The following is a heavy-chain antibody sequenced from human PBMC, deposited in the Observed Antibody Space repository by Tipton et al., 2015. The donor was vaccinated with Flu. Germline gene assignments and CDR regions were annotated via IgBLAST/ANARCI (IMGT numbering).Heavy chain of an antibody. CDR2: IYYSGST. CDR1: GGSISSGGYY. V-gene: IGHV4-39*07. J-gene: IGHJ4*02. D-gene: IGHD1-26*01. CDR3: ARDSGSYLPEYFDY. Sequence: TLSLPCTVSGGSISSGGYYWGWIRQPPGKGLEWIGSIYYSGSTYYNPSLKSRFTISVDTSKNQFSLKLSSVTAADTAVYYCARDSGSYLPEYFDYLGQGTLVTVSS.